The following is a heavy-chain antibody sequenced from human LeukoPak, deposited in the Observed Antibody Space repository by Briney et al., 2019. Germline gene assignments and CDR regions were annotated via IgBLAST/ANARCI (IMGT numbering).Heavy chain of an antibody. CDR3: AKDSYSSSAVTFDY. D-gene: IGHD6-6*01. CDR2: IRGSGGNT. CDR1: GFTFSSYA. J-gene: IGHJ4*02. Sequence: GGSLRLSCAASGFTFSSYAMSWVRQAPGKGLEWVSAIRGSGGNTYYADSVKGRFTISRDNSKNTLYLQMNSLRAEDTAVYYCAKDSYSSSAVTFDYWGQGTLVTVSS. V-gene: IGHV3-23*01.